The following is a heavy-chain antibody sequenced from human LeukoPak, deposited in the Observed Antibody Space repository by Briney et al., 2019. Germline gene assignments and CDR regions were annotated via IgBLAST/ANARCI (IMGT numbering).Heavy chain of an antibody. V-gene: IGHV1-18*01. CDR1: GYIFTCYG. Sequence: GASVKVSCKASGYIFTCYGISWVRQAPGQGLEWMGWINTYNGYTNYAQKLQGRVTMTTDTSTSTAYMELRSLRADDTAVYYCARGGGDYGVNWFDPWGQGTLVTVSS. CDR3: ARGGGDYGVNWFDP. J-gene: IGHJ5*02. D-gene: IGHD4-17*01. CDR2: INTYNGYT.